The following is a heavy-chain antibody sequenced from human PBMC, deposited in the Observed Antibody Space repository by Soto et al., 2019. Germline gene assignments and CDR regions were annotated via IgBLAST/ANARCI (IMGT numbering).Heavy chain of an antibody. V-gene: IGHV4-59*08. CDR1: GGSISSYY. CDR2: IYYSGST. Sequence: PSETLSLTCTVSGGSISSYYWSWIRQPPGKGLEWIGYIYYSGSTNYNPSLKSRVTISVDTSKNQFSLKLSSVTAADTAVYYFASPSLGYCSSTSCSNDAFDIWGQGTMVTVSS. D-gene: IGHD2-2*01. CDR3: ASPSLGYCSSTSCSNDAFDI. J-gene: IGHJ3*02.